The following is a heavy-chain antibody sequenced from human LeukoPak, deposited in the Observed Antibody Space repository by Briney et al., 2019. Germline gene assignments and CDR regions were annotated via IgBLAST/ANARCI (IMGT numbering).Heavy chain of an antibody. J-gene: IGHJ4*02. Sequence: ASVKVSCKASGYTFTDYYMHWVRQAPGQGLEWMGWSNPNSGDTQYAQKFQGRVTMTTDTSMTTAYMELRRLRSDDTAVYYCARRHFGPGTYVDYWGQGTLVTVSS. CDR1: GYTFTDYY. V-gene: IGHV1-2*02. CDR2: SNPNSGDT. D-gene: IGHD3-10*01. CDR3: ARRHFGPGTYVDY.